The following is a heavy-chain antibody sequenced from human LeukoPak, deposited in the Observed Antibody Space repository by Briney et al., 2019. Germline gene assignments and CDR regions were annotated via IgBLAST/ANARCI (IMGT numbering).Heavy chain of an antibody. CDR2: IRRKDYNYAT. D-gene: IGHD2-2*03. Sequence: GGSLRLSCAASGFTFSDSALLWVRQASGKGLEWVGYIRRKDYNYATAYVASVKGRFTISRDNSKNTLFLQLNSLGVEDTATYYCAIPTCSGSGYCSTSDPFYTWGQGTMVTVSS. CDR1: GFTFSDSA. J-gene: IGHJ3*02. CDR3: AIPTCSGSGYCSTSDPFYT. V-gene: IGHV3-73*01.